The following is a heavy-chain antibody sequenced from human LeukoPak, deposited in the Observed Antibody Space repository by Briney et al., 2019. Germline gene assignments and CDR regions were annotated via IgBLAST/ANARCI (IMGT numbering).Heavy chain of an antibody. CDR3: AKDRYYYGSGSYFWYFDL. CDR2: ISWNSGSI. V-gene: IGHV3-9*01. J-gene: IGHJ2*01. D-gene: IGHD3-10*01. Sequence: PGGSLRLSCAASGFTFDDYDMHWVRQAPGKGLEWVSGISWNSGSIGYADSVKGRFTISRDNAKNSLYLQMNSLRAEDTALYYCAKDRYYYGSGSYFWYFDLWGRGTLVTVSS. CDR1: GFTFDDYD.